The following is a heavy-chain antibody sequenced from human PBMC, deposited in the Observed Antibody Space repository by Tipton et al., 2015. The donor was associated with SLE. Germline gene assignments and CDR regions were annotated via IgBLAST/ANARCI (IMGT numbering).Heavy chain of an antibody. V-gene: IGHV1-69*01. J-gene: IGHJ2*01. D-gene: IGHD5-24*01. CDR2: IIPIFGTP. Sequence: QVQLVQSGAEVKKPGSSVKASCKASGGTFSNFAISWVRQAPGQGLEWMGEIIPIFGTPNSAQKFQGRVTITADEVTSTAYMELSSLRPEDTAVYYCARRRWLQLDWYFDLWGRGILVTVSS. CDR3: ARRRWLQLDWYFDL. CDR1: GGTFSNFA.